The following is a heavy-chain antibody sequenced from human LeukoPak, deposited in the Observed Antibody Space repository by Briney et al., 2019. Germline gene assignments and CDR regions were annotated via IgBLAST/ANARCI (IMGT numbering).Heavy chain of an antibody. CDR3: SRESGAFCPFGY. CDR2: ISLAGQT. D-gene: IGHD1-26*01. CDR1: GGSISGTNW. J-gene: IGHJ4*02. Sequence: PSETLSLTCGVSGGSISGTNWWSWVRQPPGQGLEWIGEISLAGQTNYNPSLNGRVTMSLDKSSNKLSLNLTSVTAADTATYYCSRESGAFCPFGYWGQGTLVIVSS. V-gene: IGHV4/OR15-8*02.